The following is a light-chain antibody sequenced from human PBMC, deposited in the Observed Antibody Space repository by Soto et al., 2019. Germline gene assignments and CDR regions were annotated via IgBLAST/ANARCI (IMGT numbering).Light chain of an antibody. V-gene: IGKV3-15*01. CDR3: QQYNNWPLWT. Sequence: EIVMTQSPATLSVSPGERATLSCRASQSVSSNLAWYQQKPGQAPRLLIYGASTRATGIPARFSVSGSGTEFTLTISSLQSEDFAVYYCQQYNNWPLWTFGQGTKVDIK. J-gene: IGKJ1*01. CDR1: QSVSSN. CDR2: GAS.